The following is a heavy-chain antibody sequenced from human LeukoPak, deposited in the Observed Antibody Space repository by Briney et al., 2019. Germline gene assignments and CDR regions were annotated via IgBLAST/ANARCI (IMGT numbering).Heavy chain of an antibody. J-gene: IGHJ3*01. CDR1: GFTFSSYW. CDR3: ARVFGQWLVSFGV. D-gene: IGHD6-19*01. V-gene: IGHV3-74*01. Sequence: PGGSLRLSCAASGFTFSSYWMHWVRRAPGKGLVWLSHINGDGSSTNYADSVKGRFTISRDNAKNTLYLQMNSLRADDTAVYYCARVFGQWLVSFGVWGRGTMVTVSS. CDR2: INGDGSST.